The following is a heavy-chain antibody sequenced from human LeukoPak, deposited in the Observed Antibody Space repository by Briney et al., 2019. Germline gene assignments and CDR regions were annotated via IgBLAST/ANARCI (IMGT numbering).Heavy chain of an antibody. J-gene: IGHJ3*02. Sequence: GGSLRLSFPVSGFTFSSSWMNWVRQAPGKGLEWVANINQDGSEKSYVDSVKGRFTISRDNAKNSLRLQMNSLRAEDTAVYYCAKDSSGRGAFDIWGQGTMVTVSS. D-gene: IGHD1-26*01. CDR3: AKDSSGRGAFDI. V-gene: IGHV3-7*05. CDR1: GFTFSSSW. CDR2: INQDGSEK.